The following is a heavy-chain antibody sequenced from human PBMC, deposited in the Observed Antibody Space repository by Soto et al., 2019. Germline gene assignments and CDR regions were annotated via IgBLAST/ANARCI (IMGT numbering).Heavy chain of an antibody. CDR3: ARDPRGSSGWYWWFDP. CDR2: IYYSGST. CDR1: GGSISSGGYY. D-gene: IGHD6-19*01. V-gene: IGHV4-31*03. J-gene: IGHJ5*02. Sequence: QVQLQESGPGLVKPSQTLSLTCTVSGGSISSGGYYWSWIRQHPGKGLEWIGYIYYSGSTYYNPSLKSRVTIPVDTSKNQFSLKLSSVTAADTAVYYCARDPRGSSGWYWWFDPWGQGTLVTVSS.